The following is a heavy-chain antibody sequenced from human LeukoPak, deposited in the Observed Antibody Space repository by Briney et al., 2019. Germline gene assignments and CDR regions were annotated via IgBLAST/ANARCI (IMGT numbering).Heavy chain of an antibody. D-gene: IGHD1-14*01. J-gene: IGHJ3*01. Sequence: GGPLRLSCAASGFTLNSYLMSWVRQAPGRGLEWVANIKKDGSEESYLDSVKGRFTVSRDNAKNSLFLQMNSLRGEDTAVYYCARSNPNKNALDLWGQGAMVTISS. CDR1: GFTLNSYL. V-gene: IGHV3-7*01. CDR2: IKKDGSEE. CDR3: ARSNPNKNALDL.